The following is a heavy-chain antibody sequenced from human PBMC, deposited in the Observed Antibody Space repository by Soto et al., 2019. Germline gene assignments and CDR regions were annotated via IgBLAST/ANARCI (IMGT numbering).Heavy chain of an antibody. J-gene: IGHJ4*02. D-gene: IGHD3-22*01. CDR1: GFTFRNFA. Sequence: PGGSLRLSCAASGFTFRNFAMNWVRQAPGKGLEWVSGISVSGGTTYYADSVRGRFTVSRDNSGNSVFLQMNSLRAEDTAVYFCAKGMYYYDSSGYRLFDYWGQGTLVTVSS. CDR2: ISVSGGTT. V-gene: IGHV3-23*01. CDR3: AKGMYYYDSSGYRLFDY.